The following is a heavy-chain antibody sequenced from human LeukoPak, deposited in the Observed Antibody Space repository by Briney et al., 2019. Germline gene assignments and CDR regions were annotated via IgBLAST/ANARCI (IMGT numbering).Heavy chain of an antibody. CDR1: GFTFSCYW. D-gene: IGHD3-3*01. J-gene: IGHJ4*02. CDR3: ARVFWSGPLDFDY. Sequence: GGSLRLSCAASGFTFSCYWMSWVRQAPGKGLEWVANIKQDGSEKYYVDSVKGRFTISRDNAKNSLYLQMNSLRAADTAVYYCARVFWSGPLDFDYWGQGTLVTVSS. CDR2: IKQDGSEK. V-gene: IGHV3-7*01.